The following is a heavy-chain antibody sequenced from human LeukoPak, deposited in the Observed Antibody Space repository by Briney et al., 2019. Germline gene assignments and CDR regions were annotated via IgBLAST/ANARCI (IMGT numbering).Heavy chain of an antibody. J-gene: IGHJ3*02. CDR3: ARTRGIAAAPTYFGSVHDAFDI. V-gene: IGHV3-21*05. CDR1: GFTFSSYG. D-gene: IGHD6-13*01. Sequence: PGGSLRLSCAASGFTFSSYGMSWVRQAPGKGLEWVSYISSSGSDIYYADSVKGRFTISRDNAKNSLYLQMNSLRPEDTAVYYCARTRGIAAAPTYFGSVHDAFDIWGQGTMVTVSS. CDR2: ISSSGSDI.